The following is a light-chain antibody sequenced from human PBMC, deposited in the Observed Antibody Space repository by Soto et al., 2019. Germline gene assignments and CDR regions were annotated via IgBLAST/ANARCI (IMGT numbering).Light chain of an antibody. CDR1: QSVSSN. Sequence: EIVMTQSPATLSVSPGERATLSCTASQSVSSNLAWYQQKPCQAPRLLLYGASTRDTGFPARFSGSGSGTDFTLTISSLHSEAFAVYYCQQFSNCPYTFGQGTPLQIK. CDR3: QQFSNCPYT. J-gene: IGKJ2*01. V-gene: IGKV3-15*01. CDR2: GAS.